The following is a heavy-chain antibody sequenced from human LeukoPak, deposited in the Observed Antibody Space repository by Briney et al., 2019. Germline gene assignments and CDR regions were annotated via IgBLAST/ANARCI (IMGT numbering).Heavy chain of an antibody. Sequence: PSQTLSLTCSVSGGSVTSGPNYWNWIRLPAGKGLESIGRIQTSGRVNYNPSLKSRVTVYLDTPKNLVSLQLTSVTAADTAVYYCARDRGNGDYGDYFDSWGQGTQVTVSS. D-gene: IGHD4-17*01. CDR3: ARDRGNGDYGDYFDS. J-gene: IGHJ4*02. V-gene: IGHV4-61*02. CDR2: IQTSGRV. CDR1: GGSVTSGPNY.